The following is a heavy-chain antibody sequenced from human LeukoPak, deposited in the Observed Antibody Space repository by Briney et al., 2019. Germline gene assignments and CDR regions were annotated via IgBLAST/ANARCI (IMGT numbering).Heavy chain of an antibody. CDR2: ISSGSTYT. CDR1: GFTFSDHY. D-gene: IGHD4-23*01. Sequence: PGGSLRLSCEVSGFTFSDHYMSWIRQAPGKRLEWVSYISSGSTYTNYADSVEDRFTISRDNAKNSLYLQMNSLRAEDTAVYYCARGDYGGDYFDYWGQGTLVTVSS. CDR3: ARGDYGGDYFDY. J-gene: IGHJ4*02. V-gene: IGHV3-11*05.